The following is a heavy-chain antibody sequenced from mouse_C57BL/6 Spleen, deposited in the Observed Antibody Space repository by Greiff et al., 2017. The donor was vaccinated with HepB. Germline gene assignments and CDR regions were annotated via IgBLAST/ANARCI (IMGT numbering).Heavy chain of an antibody. CDR1: GFTFSSYG. D-gene: IGHD2-3*01. V-gene: IGHV5-6*01. J-gene: IGHJ2*01. CDR2: ISSGGSYT. CDR3: AREGYDGYPFDY. Sequence: VQLKESGGDLVKPGGSLKLSCAASGFTFSSYGMSWVRQTPDKRLEWVATISSGGSYTYYPDSVKGRFTISRDNAKNTLYLQMSSLKSEDTAMYYCAREGYDGYPFDYWGQGTTLTVSS.